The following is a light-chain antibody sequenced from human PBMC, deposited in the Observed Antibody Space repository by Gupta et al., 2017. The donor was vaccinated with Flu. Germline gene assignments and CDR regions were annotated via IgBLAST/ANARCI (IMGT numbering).Light chain of an antibody. Sequence: QSALTQPRSVSGSPGQSVTISCTGTSSDIGGYDHVSWYQQHPGKAPKLIIYYVINRPSGVPDRFSASKSGNTATLTISGLRAEDEADYYCCSYAGSPFVFGTGTKVTGL. CDR3: CSYAGSPFV. J-gene: IGLJ1*01. CDR2: YVI. CDR1: SSDIGGYDH. V-gene: IGLV2-11*01.